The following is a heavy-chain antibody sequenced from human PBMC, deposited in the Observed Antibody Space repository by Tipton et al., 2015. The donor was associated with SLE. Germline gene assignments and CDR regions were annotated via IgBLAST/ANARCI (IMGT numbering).Heavy chain of an antibody. D-gene: IGHD3-22*01. J-gene: IGHJ4*02. CDR1: GGSFATTDYY. CDR2: INHSGST. CDR3: ARISKWLLPHLDY. V-gene: IGHV4-34*01. Sequence: TLSLTCTVSGGSFATTDYYWGWIRQPPGKGLEWIGEINHSGSTNYNPSLKSRVTISVDTSKNQFSLNLSSVTAADTAVYYCARISKWLLPHLDYWGQGTLVTVSS.